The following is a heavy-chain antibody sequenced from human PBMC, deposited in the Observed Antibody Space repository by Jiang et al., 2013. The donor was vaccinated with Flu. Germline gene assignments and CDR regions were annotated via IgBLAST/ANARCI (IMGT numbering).Heavy chain of an antibody. V-gene: IGHV4-30-2*01. D-gene: IGHD2-2*01. CDR1: GGSISSGGYS. CDR2: IYRSGST. CDR3: ARCAHQLLSGNWFDP. Sequence: GSGLVKPSQTLSLTCAVSGGSISSGGYSWSWIRQPPGKGLEWIGYIYRSGSTYYNPSLKSRVTISVDRSKNQFSLKLSSVTAADTAVYYCARCAHQLLSGNWFDPWGQGTLVTVSS. J-gene: IGHJ5*02.